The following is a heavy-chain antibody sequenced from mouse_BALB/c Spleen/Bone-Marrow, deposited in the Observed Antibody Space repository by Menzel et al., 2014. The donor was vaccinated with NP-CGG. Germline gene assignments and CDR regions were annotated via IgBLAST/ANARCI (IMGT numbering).Heavy chain of an antibody. CDR2: IHPGSGGT. Sequence: QVQLQQSGAELVRPGASVKLSCKALGFTFTDYEMHWVKQTPVHGLEWIGTIHPGSGGTAYNQKFKGKATLTADKSSNTAYMKLSSLASEVSAVYCCTREKVGDFDYWGQGTTLTVSS. V-gene: IGHV1-15*01. CDR1: GFTFTDYE. CDR3: TREKVGDFDY. J-gene: IGHJ2*01.